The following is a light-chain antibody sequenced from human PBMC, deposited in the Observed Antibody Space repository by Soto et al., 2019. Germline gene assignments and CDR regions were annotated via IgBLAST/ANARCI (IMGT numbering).Light chain of an antibody. Sequence: QPVLTQPASVSGSPGQSITIPCDGSSSDVGSYNLVSWYQQFPDKAPNLIIYEVTKRPSGVPNRFSGSKSGNTASLTVSGLRTEDEADYYCCSYAGAGSVVFGGGTKLTVL. CDR1: SSDVGSYNL. J-gene: IGLJ2*01. V-gene: IGLV2-23*02. CDR3: CSYAGAGSVV. CDR2: EVT.